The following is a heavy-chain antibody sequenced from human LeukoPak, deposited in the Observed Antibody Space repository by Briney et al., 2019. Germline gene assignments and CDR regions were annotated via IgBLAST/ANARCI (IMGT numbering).Heavy chain of an antibody. V-gene: IGHV3-23*01. CDR2: ISGSGGST. J-gene: IGHJ6*02. CDR1: GFTFSSYA. D-gene: IGHD2-2*02. Sequence: GGSLRLSCAASGFTFSSYAMSWVRQAPGKGLEWVSAISGSGGSTYYADSVKGRFTISRDNSKNTLYLQMNSVRAEDTAVYYCAKPGEGYCSSTSCYRPLSRKYYYYYGMDVWGQGTTVTVSS. CDR3: AKPGEGYCSSTSCYRPLSRKYYYYYGMDV.